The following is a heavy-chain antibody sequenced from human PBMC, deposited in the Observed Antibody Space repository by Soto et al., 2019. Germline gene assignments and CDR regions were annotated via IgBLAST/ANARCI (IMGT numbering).Heavy chain of an antibody. J-gene: IGHJ4*02. CDR3: ARSVEGHFDY. D-gene: IGHD6-19*01. Sequence: EVQLVESGGGLVRPGESLRLSGAASGFKFNIYSMNWIRQAPGKGLEWVSYITSDTLTIRYADSVRGRFIISRDNVGNSVFLQMNSLRDEDTATYYCARSVEGHFDYWGQGALVTVSS. CDR2: ITSDTLTI. CDR1: GFKFNIYS. V-gene: IGHV3-48*02.